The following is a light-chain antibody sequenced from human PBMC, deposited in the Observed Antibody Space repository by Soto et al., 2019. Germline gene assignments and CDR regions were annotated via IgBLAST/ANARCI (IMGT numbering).Light chain of an antibody. J-gene: IGLJ3*02. Sequence: QSALTQPPSASGTPGQRVTISCSGSSSNIGSNYVYWYQQLPGTAPKLLIYSHDQRPSGVPDRISASRSGTAASLAISGLRSEDEAFYYCAAWDDSLNAWVFGGGTKVTVL. CDR2: SHD. V-gene: IGLV1-47*02. CDR3: AAWDDSLNAWV. CDR1: SSNIGSNY.